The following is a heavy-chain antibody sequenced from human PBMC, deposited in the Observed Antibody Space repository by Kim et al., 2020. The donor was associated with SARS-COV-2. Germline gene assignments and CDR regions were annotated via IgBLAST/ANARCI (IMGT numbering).Heavy chain of an antibody. Sequence: GESLKISCKGSGYSFTSYWISWVRQMPGKGLEWMGRIDPSDSYTNYSPSFQGHVTISADKSISTAYLQWSSLKASDTAMYYCARQAYGTLVTPYYFDYWGQGTLVTVSS. J-gene: IGHJ4*02. D-gene: IGHD3-9*01. V-gene: IGHV5-10-1*01. CDR2: IDPSDSYT. CDR1: GYSFTSYW. CDR3: ARQAYGTLVTPYYFDY.